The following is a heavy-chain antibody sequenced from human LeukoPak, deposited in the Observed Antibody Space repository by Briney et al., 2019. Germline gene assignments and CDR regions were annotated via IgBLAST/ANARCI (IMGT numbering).Heavy chain of an antibody. CDR2: IYTSGST. J-gene: IGHJ3*02. CDR3: ARDRGYSGSYSGAFDI. D-gene: IGHD1-26*01. CDR1: GGSISSYY. Sequence: SETLSLTCTVSGGSISSYYWSWIRHPAGKGLEWIGRIYTSGSTNYNPSLKSRVTMSVDTSKNQFSLKLSSVTAADTAVYYCARDRGYSGSYSGAFDIWGQGTMVTVSS. V-gene: IGHV4-4*07.